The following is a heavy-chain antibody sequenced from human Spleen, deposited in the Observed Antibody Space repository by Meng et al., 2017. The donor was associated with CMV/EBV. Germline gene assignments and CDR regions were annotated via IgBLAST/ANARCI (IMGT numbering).Heavy chain of an antibody. CDR2: IHPHRGDT. J-gene: IGHJ4*02. D-gene: IGHD6-6*01. CDR1: GYTFTAHY. CDR3: ARLSDSSSDV. Sequence: ASVKVSCKASGYTFTAHYFHWVRQAPGQGLEWMGWIHPHRGDTNYAQQFQGRVTMTRDTSISTAYMELSRLRSDDTAVYYCARLSDSSSDVWGQGTLVTVSS. V-gene: IGHV1-2*02.